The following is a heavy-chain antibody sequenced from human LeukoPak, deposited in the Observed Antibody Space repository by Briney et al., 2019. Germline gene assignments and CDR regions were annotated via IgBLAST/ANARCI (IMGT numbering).Heavy chain of an antibody. CDR3: ARDLGYSSSWTRWFGP. J-gene: IGHJ5*02. V-gene: IGHV3-21*01. Sequence: SGGSLRLSCAASGFTFSSYSMNWVRQAPGKGLEWVSSISSSSSYIYYADSVKGRFTISRDNAKNSLYLQMNRLRAEDTAVYYCARDLGYSSSWTRWFGPWGQGTLVTVSS. CDR2: ISSSSSYI. CDR1: GFTFSSYS. D-gene: IGHD6-13*01.